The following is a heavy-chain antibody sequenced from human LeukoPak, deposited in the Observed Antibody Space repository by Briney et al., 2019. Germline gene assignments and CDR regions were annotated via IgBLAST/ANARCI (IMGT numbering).Heavy chain of an antibody. D-gene: IGHD3-22*01. CDR3: ASIPDGGYYDSSI. Sequence: SETLSLTCTVSGGSISSYYWSWIRQPPGKGLEWIGYIYYSGSTNYNPSLKSRVTISVDTSKNQFSLKLSSVTAAATAVYYCASIPDGGYYDSSIWGQGTLVTVSS. CDR2: IYYSGST. V-gene: IGHV4-59*01. J-gene: IGHJ4*02. CDR1: GGSISSYY.